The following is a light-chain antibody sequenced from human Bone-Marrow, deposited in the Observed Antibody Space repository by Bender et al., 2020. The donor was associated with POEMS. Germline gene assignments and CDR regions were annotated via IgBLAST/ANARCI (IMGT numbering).Light chain of an antibody. CDR1: ALAKKY. V-gene: IGLV3-10*01. CDR2: EDT. CDR3: QAWNGNTVI. J-gene: IGLJ2*01. Sequence: SHELTQPPSVSVSPGQTARITCSGDALAKKYAHWYQQKSGQAPVLVIYEDTRRPSGIPERFSGSTSGTTVTLTISGTQAMDEAAYYCQAWNGNTVIFGGGTKLTVL.